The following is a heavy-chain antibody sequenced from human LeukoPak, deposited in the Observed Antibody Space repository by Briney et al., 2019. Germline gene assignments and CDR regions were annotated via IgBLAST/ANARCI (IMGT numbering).Heavy chain of an antibody. J-gene: IGHJ2*01. Sequence: SEPLSLTCTVSGGSISGAGYDWTWIRRRPGNGLEWIGYIYYTGTTYYNPSLKSRLTISVDTSRTQFSLKLTSLTAADTAVYYCARDSRGSSSANYWYFDLWGRGTLVTVSS. CDR1: GGSISGAGYD. D-gene: IGHD6-6*01. CDR3: ARDSRGSSSANYWYFDL. CDR2: IYYTGTT. V-gene: IGHV4-31*03.